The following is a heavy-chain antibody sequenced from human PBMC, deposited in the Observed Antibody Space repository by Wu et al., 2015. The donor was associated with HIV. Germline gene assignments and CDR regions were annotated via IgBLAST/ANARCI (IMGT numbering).Heavy chain of an antibody. D-gene: IGHD2-21*01. J-gene: IGHJ5*02. CDR2: FVPEDDET. Sequence: QVQLVQSGAEMKKPGASVRVSCKLSGSNLSKLSIHWVRQAPGKGLEWMGGFVPEDDETIYAQRFQGRVIMTEDTSTDTAYMQLRSLRSEDTAVYYCVTNLIVNPGYNWFDPVGQGTLVTVSS. CDR3: VTNLIVNPGYNWFDP. V-gene: IGHV1-24*01. CDR1: GSNLSKLS.